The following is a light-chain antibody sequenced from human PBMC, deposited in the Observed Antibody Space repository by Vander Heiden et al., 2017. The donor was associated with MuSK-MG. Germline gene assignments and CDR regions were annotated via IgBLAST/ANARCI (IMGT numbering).Light chain of an antibody. CDR2: DVS. Sequence: QSALTQPRSVSGSPGQSVTISCTGTSSDVGGYNYVSWYQQHPGKAPKLMMYDVSKRPSGVPDRFSGSKSGNTASLTISGLQAEDEADYYCCSYAGSYGVFGGGTKLTVL. J-gene: IGLJ2*01. CDR3: CSYAGSYGV. CDR1: SSDVGGYNY. V-gene: IGLV2-11*01.